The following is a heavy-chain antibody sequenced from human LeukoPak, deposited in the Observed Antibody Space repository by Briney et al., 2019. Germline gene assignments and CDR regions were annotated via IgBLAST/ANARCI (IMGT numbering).Heavy chain of an antibody. CDR3: ARGITMIVVVTQAWAFDI. V-gene: IGHV4-39*07. CDR2: IYYSGST. CDR1: GGSISSSSYY. J-gene: IGHJ3*02. Sequence: PSETLSLTCTVSGGSISSSSYYLGWIRQPPGKGLEWIGSIYYSGSTYYNPSLKSRVTISVDTSKNQFSLKLSSVTAADTAVYYCARGITMIVVVTQAWAFDIWGQGTMVTVSS. D-gene: IGHD3-22*01.